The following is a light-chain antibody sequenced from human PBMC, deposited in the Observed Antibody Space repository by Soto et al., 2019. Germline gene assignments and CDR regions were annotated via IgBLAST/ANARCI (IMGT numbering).Light chain of an antibody. CDR3: SSYGGSNNYV. CDR2: EVS. CDR1: SSDVGDYNL. V-gene: IGLV2-8*01. Sequence: QSALTQPPSASGSPGQSVTISCTGTSSDVGDYNLVSWYQQHPGKAPKLMIYEVSKRPSGVPDRFSGSKSGNTASLTVSGLQAEDDADYYCSSYGGSNNYVFGTGTKVTVL. J-gene: IGLJ1*01.